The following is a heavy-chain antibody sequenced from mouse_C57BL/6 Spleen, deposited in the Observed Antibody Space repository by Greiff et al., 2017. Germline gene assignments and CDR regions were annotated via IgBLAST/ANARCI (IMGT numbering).Heavy chain of an antibody. J-gene: IGHJ4*01. Sequence: VQLQQPGAELVMPGASVKLSCKASGYTFTSYWMHWVKQRPGQGLEWIGEIDPSDSYTNYNQKFKGKSTLTVDKSSSTAYMQLSSLTSEDSAVYYCARGKLGAMDHWGQGTSVTVSS. CDR2: IDPSDSYT. CDR3: ARGKLGAMDH. CDR1: GYTFTSYW. V-gene: IGHV1-69*01.